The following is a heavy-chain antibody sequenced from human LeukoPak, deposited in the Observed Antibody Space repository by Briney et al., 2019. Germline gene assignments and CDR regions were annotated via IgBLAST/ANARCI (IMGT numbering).Heavy chain of an antibody. J-gene: IGHJ4*02. CDR3: ARGECSSTSCYYFDY. D-gene: IGHD2-2*01. CDR2: IYYSGST. Sequence: SETLSLTCTVSGGSISSGDYYWSWIRQPLGKGVEWIGYIYYSGSTYYNPALKSRVTISVDTSKNEFSLKLSSVTAADTAVYYCARGECSSTSCYYFDYWGQGTLVTVSS. CDR1: GGSISSGDYY. V-gene: IGHV4-30-4*01.